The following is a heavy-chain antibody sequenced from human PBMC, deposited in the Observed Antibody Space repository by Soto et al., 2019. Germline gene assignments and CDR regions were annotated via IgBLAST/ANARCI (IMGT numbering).Heavy chain of an antibody. CDR3: GRVMRSLLSITALDT. J-gene: IGHJ5*02. D-gene: IGHD3-10*01. CDR2: IDPSGGKT. CDR1: GYTFTRDQ. V-gene: IGHV1-46*01. Sequence: ASVKVSCKASGYTFTRDQIHWVRQAPGQGLEWMGMIDPSGGKTNYAQKFQGRVTMTRDTSTSTVYMALSSLRSEDTAIYFCGRVMRSLLSITALDTWGQGTLATVSS.